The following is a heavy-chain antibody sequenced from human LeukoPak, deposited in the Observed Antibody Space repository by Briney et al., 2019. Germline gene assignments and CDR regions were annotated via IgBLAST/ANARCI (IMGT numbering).Heavy chain of an antibody. CDR2: INHSGST. D-gene: IGHD6-19*01. Sequence: SETLSLTCAVYGGSFSGYYWSWIRQPPGKGLEWIGEINHSGSTNYNPSLKSRVTISVDTSKNQCSLKLSSVTAADTAVYYCARLYSSGWYGSDYWGQGTLVTVSS. CDR3: ARLYSSGWYGSDY. J-gene: IGHJ4*02. V-gene: IGHV4-34*01. CDR1: GGSFSGYY.